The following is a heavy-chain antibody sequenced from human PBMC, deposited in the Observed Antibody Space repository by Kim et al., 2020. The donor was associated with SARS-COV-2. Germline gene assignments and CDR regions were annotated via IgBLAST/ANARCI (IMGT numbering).Heavy chain of an antibody. CDR1: GGTFSSYA. CDR2: IIPIFGIA. D-gene: IGHD6-6*01. V-gene: IGHV1-69*04. Sequence: SVKVSCKASGGTFSSYAISWVRQAPGQGLEWMGRIIPIFGIANYAQKFQGRVTITADKSTSTAYMELSSLRSEDTAVYYCARDEESFIAKYSRGNYFDY. CDR3: ARDEESFIAKYSRGNYFDY. J-gene: IGHJ4*01.